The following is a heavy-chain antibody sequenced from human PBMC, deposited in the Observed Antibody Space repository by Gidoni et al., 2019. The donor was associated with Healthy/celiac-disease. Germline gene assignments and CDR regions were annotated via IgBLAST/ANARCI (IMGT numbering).Heavy chain of an antibody. CDR1: GFTFSSYA. CDR3: AKVGGGYYDSSGYYDY. J-gene: IGHJ4*02. V-gene: IGHV3-23*01. D-gene: IGHD3-22*01. CDR2: ISGSGGST. Sequence: EVQLLESGGGLVQPGGSLRLSCAASGFTFSSYAMSWVRQAPGKGLEWVSAISGSGGSTYYADSVKGRFTISRDNSKNTLYLQMNSLRAEDTAVYYCAKVGGGYYDSSGYYDYWGQGTLVTVSS.